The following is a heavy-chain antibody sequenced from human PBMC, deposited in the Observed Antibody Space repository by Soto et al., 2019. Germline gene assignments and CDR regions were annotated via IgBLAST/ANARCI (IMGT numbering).Heavy chain of an antibody. V-gene: IGHV3-7*01. Sequence: RWSLRLSCAASGFTFSSYWMNWFRQAPGKGLEWVANINQDGNEDNLLDSVKGRFTISRDNAKNSLFLQMNSLRVDDTAVYYCARTGDGHHDFLDYWGQGALVTVSS. CDR3: ARTGDGHHDFLDY. CDR1: GFTFSSYW. J-gene: IGHJ4*02. CDR2: INQDGNED. D-gene: IGHD1-1*01.